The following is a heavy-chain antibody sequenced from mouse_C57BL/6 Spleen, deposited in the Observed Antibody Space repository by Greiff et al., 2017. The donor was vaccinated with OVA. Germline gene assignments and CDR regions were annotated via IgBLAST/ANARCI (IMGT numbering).Heavy chain of an antibody. J-gene: IGHJ4*01. CDR2: INPGSGGT. D-gene: IGHD2-3*01. CDR1: GYAFTNYL. Sequence: QVQLQQSGAELVRPGTSVKVSCKASGYAFTNYLLEWVKQRPGQGLEWIGVINPGSGGTNYNEKFKGKATLTADKSSSTAYMQLSSLTSEDSAVYFCAREGGYYPYAMDYWGQGTSVTVSS. CDR3: AREGGYYPYAMDY. V-gene: IGHV1-54*01.